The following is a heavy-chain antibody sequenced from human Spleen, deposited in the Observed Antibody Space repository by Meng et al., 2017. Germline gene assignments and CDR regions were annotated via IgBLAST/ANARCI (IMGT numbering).Heavy chain of an antibody. CDR1: GGSISSASYH. J-gene: IGHJ5*02. D-gene: IGHD3-10*01. Sequence: QVQLQEAGPGLAKPSPTLSLTCTVSGGSISSASYHWSWIRQPAGKGLEWIGRIYTSGRTYYNPSLKSRVTISVDTSKNQFSLKLSSVTAADTAVYYCVREGVGDYNWFDPWGQGTLVTVSS. CDR3: VREGVGDYNWFDP. V-gene: IGHV4-61*02. CDR2: IYTSGRT.